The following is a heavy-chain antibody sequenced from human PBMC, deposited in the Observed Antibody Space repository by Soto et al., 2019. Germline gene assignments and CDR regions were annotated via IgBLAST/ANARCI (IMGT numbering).Heavy chain of an antibody. CDR2: MNPESGST. CDR3: ARSGGSGYYSAHYYGMDV. CDR1: GYTFNTYD. V-gene: IGHV1-8*01. J-gene: IGHJ6*02. Sequence: ASVKVSCKASGYTFNTYDINWVRQATGQGLEWMGWMNPESGSTGFAQSFQGRITLTRNTSLNTVYMEVSSLTNEDTAVYFCARSGGSGYYSAHYYGMDVWGPGTPVTVSS. D-gene: IGHD3-22*01.